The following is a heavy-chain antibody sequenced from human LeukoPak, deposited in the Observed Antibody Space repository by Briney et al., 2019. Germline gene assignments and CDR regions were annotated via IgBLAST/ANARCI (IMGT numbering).Heavy chain of an antibody. Sequence: ASVKVSCKASGYTFTSYGISWVRQAPGQGLEWMGWISAYNGNTNYAQKIQGRVTMTTDTSTSTAYMELRSLRSDDTAVYYCARGRDSGSYYVPFDYWGQGTLVTVSS. V-gene: IGHV1-18*01. CDR1: GYTFTSYG. CDR3: ARGRDSGSYYVPFDY. CDR2: ISAYNGNT. J-gene: IGHJ4*02. D-gene: IGHD1-26*01.